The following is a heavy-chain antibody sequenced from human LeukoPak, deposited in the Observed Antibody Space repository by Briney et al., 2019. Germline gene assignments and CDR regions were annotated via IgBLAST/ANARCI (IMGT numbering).Heavy chain of an antibody. CDR2: ISGSGGST. Sequence: PGGSLRLSCAASGFTFSSYAMSWVRQAPGKGLEWVSAISGSGGSTYYADSVKGRFTISRENSKNTLYLQMSSLRAEDTAVYYCAKGVVVVPAAIDYWGQGTLVTVSS. D-gene: IGHD2-2*01. CDR1: GFTFSSYA. V-gene: IGHV3-23*01. J-gene: IGHJ4*02. CDR3: AKGVVVVPAAIDY.